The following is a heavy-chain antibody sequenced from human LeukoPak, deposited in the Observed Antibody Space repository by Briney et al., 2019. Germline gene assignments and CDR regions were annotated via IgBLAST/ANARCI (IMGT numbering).Heavy chain of an antibody. Sequence: SETLSLTCTVSGGSISSSSYYWGWIRQPPGKGLEWIGSIYYSGSIYYNPSLKSRVTISVDTSKNQFSLKLSSVTAADTAVYYCARHRVLGDYCDYWGQGTLVTVSS. J-gene: IGHJ4*02. CDR3: ARHRVLGDYCDY. CDR2: IYYSGSI. D-gene: IGHD5/OR15-5a*01. CDR1: GGSISSSSYY. V-gene: IGHV4-39*01.